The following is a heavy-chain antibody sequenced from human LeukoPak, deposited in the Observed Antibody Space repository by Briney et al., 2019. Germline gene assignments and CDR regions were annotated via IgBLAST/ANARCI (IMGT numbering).Heavy chain of an antibody. V-gene: IGHV3-73*01. D-gene: IGHD3-10*01. CDR3: TCNLYGSGSTPHNY. Sequence: GGSLKLSCAASGFAFSGAAIHWVRQASGKGLEWVGRIRSKTNNYATSYAASLKGRFTVSRDDSKNTAYLQMNSLKTEDTAVYYCTCNLYGSGSTPHNYWGQGTLVTVSS. CDR2: IRSKTNNYAT. CDR1: GFAFSGAA. J-gene: IGHJ4*02.